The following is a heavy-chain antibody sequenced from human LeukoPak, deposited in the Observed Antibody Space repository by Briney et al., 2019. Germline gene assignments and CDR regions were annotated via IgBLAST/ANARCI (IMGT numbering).Heavy chain of an antibody. CDR2: IYYSGST. CDR3: ARVVYGDYVRGAFDI. V-gene: IGHV4-59*01. CDR1: GGSISSYY. J-gene: IGHJ3*02. D-gene: IGHD4-17*01. Sequence: PSETLSLTCTVSGGSISSYYWSWIRQPPGKGLEWIGYIYYSGSTNYNPSLKSRVTTSVDTSKNQFSLKLSSVTAADTAVYYCARVVYGDYVRGAFDIWGQGTMVTVSS.